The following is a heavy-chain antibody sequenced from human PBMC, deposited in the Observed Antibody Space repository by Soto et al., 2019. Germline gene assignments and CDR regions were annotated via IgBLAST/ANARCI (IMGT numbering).Heavy chain of an antibody. D-gene: IGHD3-22*01. Sequence: QVQLVQSGAEVKKPGASVKISCKASGYTFTSNAMHWVRQAPGQRLEWMGWINAGNGNTKYSQKFQGRVTITRDTSATPAYMTLSTLTSEDTAVYYCASEGYDSISSPFGYWGQGTLVTGSS. CDR3: ASEGYDSISSPFGY. CDR1: GYTFTSNA. J-gene: IGHJ4*02. V-gene: IGHV1-3*01. CDR2: INAGNGNT.